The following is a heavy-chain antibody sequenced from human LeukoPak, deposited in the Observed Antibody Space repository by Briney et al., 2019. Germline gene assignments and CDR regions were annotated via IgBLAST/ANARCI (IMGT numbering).Heavy chain of an antibody. CDR1: GGSISSYY. CDR2: IYYSGST. Sequence: SETLSLTCTVSGGSISSYYWSWIRQPPGKGLEWIGYIYYSGSTNYNPSLKSRVTISVDTSKNQFSLRLSSVTAADTAVYYCASINDYGGKGSGNWGQGTLVTVSS. CDR3: ASINDYGGKGSGN. D-gene: IGHD4-23*01. V-gene: IGHV4-59*01. J-gene: IGHJ4*02.